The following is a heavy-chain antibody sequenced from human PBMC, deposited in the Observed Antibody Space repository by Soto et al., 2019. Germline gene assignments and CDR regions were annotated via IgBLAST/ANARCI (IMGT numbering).Heavy chain of an antibody. CDR3: ARDTARYSSSNPFDY. CDR1: GFTFSSYG. Sequence: GGSLRLSCAASGFTFSSYGMHWVRQAPGKGLEWVAVIWYDGSNKYYADSVKGRFTISRDNSKNTRYLQMNSLRAEETAVYYCARDTARYSSSNPFDYWGQGTLVTVSS. V-gene: IGHV3-33*01. J-gene: IGHJ4*02. CDR2: IWYDGSNK. D-gene: IGHD6-13*01.